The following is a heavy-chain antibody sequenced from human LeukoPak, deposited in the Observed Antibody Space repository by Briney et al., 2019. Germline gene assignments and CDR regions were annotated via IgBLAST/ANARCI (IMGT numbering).Heavy chain of an antibody. CDR2: ISGSGGST. CDR1: GITFSNYA. V-gene: IGHV3-23*01. J-gene: IGHJ3*02. Sequence: GGSLRLSCAASGITFSNYAMSWVRQAPGKGLEWVSAISGSGGSTNYAQKFQGRVTMTRDTSTSTVYMELSSLRSEDTAVYYCAREDYGGNSEGGAFDIWGQGTMVTVSS. CDR3: AREDYGGNSEGGAFDI. D-gene: IGHD4-23*01.